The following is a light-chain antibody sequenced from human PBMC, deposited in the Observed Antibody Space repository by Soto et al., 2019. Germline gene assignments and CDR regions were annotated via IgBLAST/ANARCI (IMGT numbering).Light chain of an antibody. CDR2: GVN. CDR3: CSYGGSDNLGV. Sequence: QSALTQPRSVSGSPGQSLTISCTGTNSDVDDYRYVSWYQQFPGKAPKLVIYGVNQRPSGVPNRFSASNSDNTASLTISGLQAEDEADYYCCSYGGSDNLGVFGGGTKLTVL. J-gene: IGLJ3*02. CDR1: NSDVDDYRY. V-gene: IGLV2-11*01.